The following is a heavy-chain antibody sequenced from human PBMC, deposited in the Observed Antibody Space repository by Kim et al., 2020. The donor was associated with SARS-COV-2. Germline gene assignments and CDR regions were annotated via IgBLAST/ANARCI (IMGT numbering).Heavy chain of an antibody. CDR3: AREGHSSGRAGPFDT. D-gene: IGHD6-19*01. V-gene: IGHV3-30*03. CDR1: GFTFGSAH. J-gene: IGHJ4*01. CDR2: ISADESNK. Sequence: GGSLRLSCAGSGFTFGSAHMHWVRQAPGKGLEWVALISADESNKDYVDSVKGRFTVSRDNSQNTLFLQIDSLTAEDTAVYYCAREGHSSGRAGPFDTWG.